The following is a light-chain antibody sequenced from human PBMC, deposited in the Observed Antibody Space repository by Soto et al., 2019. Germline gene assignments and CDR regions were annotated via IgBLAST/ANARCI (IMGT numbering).Light chain of an antibody. J-gene: IGKJ5*01. V-gene: IGKV3-15*01. CDR2: GSF. CDR1: QSVDNN. CDR3: QHYKDRDRLT. Sequence: EIVMTQSPVTLSASPGESATLSCRASQSVDNNVAWYQQKPGQAPRLLIVGSFARATGIPARFSGSGSGSECTLTISGLQSEDFVVNYYQHYKDRDRLTVGQGTGVEIK.